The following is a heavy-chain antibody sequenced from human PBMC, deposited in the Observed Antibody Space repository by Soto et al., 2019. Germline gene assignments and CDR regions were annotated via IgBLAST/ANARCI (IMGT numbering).Heavy chain of an antibody. V-gene: IGHV4-59*12. J-gene: IGHJ1*01. D-gene: IGHD6-19*01. Sequence: SETLSLTCTFPGSSIIGYYWTWIRQSPERGLEWIGYIHYSGSANYNPSLNSRLTMSVDRSKSQFSMKLASVTAADTAVYYCARGVGGSGLNLFDNCGKGTGGTVSS. CDR2: IHYSGSA. CDR3: ARGVGGSGLNLFDN. CDR1: GSSIIGYY.